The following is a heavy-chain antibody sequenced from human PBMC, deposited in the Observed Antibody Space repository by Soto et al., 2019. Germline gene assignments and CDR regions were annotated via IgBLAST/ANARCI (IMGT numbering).Heavy chain of an antibody. CDR3: ASLSTRHEFDY. V-gene: IGHV4-31*03. D-gene: IGHD2-15*01. CDR1: GGSISSGGYY. J-gene: IGHJ4*02. Sequence: QVQLQESGPGLVKPSQTLSLTCTVSGGSISSGGYYWSWIRQHPGKGLEWIGYIYYSGSTYYNPTLKSRVTISVDTSKNHFPLKLSSVTAADTAVYYCASLSTRHEFDYWGQGSLVTVSS. CDR2: IYYSGST.